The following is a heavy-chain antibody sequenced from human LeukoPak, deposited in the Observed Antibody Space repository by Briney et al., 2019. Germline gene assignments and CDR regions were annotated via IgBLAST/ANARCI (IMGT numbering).Heavy chain of an antibody. CDR3: AKQRPGIVVVPAAIPGGYFDY. J-gene: IGHJ4*02. Sequence: GGSLRLSCAASGFTFSSYGMHWVRQAPGKGLEWVAFIRYDGSNKYYADSVKGRFTISRDNSKNTLYPQMNSLRAEDTAVYYCAKQRPGIVVVPAAIPGGYFDYWGQGTLVTVSS. D-gene: IGHD2-2*02. V-gene: IGHV3-30*02. CDR1: GFTFSSYG. CDR2: IRYDGSNK.